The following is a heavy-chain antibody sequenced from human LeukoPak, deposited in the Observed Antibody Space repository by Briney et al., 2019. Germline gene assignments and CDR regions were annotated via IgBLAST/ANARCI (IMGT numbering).Heavy chain of an antibody. CDR1: GFTFSSYW. V-gene: IGHV3-7*01. Sequence: GGSLRLSCAASGFTFSSYWMSWVRQAPGKGLEWVANIKQDGSEKYYVDSVKGRFTISRDNAKNSLYLQMNSLRAEDTAVYYCARDVKWELRVVVYYYYYYMDVWGKGTTVTISS. CDR2: IKQDGSEK. CDR3: ARDVKWELRVVVYYYYYYMDV. J-gene: IGHJ6*03. D-gene: IGHD1-26*01.